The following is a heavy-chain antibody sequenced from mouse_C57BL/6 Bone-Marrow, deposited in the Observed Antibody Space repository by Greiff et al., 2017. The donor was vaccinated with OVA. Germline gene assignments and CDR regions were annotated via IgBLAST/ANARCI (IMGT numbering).Heavy chain of an antibody. Sequence: EVMLVESGGDLAKPGGSLKLSCAASGFTFSSYGMSWVRQTPDKRLEWVATISSGGSYTYYPDSVKGRFTISRDNAKNTLYLQMSSLKSEDTAMYYCARHGGLSFAYWGQGTLVTVSA. CDR1: GFTFSSYG. D-gene: IGHD2-4*01. J-gene: IGHJ3*01. CDR2: ISSGGSYT. CDR3: ARHGGLSFAY. V-gene: IGHV5-6*02.